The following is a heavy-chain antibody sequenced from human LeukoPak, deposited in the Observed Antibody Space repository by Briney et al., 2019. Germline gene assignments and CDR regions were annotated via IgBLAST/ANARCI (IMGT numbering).Heavy chain of an antibody. CDR2: IIPILGIA. Sequence: ASVKVSCKASGGTSSSYAISWVRQAPGQGLEWMGRIIPILGIANYAQKFQGRVTITADKSTSTAYMELSSLRSEDTAVYYCATIPLGGYCSGGSCPQGDYWGQGTLVTVSS. CDR1: GGTSSSYA. J-gene: IGHJ4*02. D-gene: IGHD2-15*01. CDR3: ATIPLGGYCSGGSCPQGDY. V-gene: IGHV1-69*04.